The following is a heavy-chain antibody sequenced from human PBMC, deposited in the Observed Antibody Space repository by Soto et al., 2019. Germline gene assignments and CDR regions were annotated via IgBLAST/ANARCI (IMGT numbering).Heavy chain of an antibody. CDR2: IYPGDSDT. D-gene: IGHD6-19*01. CDR3: ARLRYSSGWYRHYYYYYGMDV. J-gene: IGHJ6*02. CDR1: GYSFTSYW. V-gene: IGHV5-51*01. Sequence: GESLKISCKGSGYSFTSYWIGWVRQMPGKGLEWMGIIYPGDSDTRYSPSFQGQVTISADKSISTAYLQWSSLKASDTAMYYCARLRYSSGWYRHYYYYYGMDVWGQGTTVTVSS.